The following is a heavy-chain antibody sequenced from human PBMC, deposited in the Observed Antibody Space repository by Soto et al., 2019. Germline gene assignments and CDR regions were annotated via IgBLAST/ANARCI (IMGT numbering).Heavy chain of an antibody. D-gene: IGHD4-17*01. CDR2: IYYSGST. J-gene: IGHJ5*02. CDR3: VRLALTTWGNWLDL. V-gene: IGHV4-39*01. CDR1: GGSISSSSYY. Sequence: QLQLQESGPGLVKPSETLSLTCTVSGGSISSSSYYWGWIRQPPGKGLEWIGNIYYSGSTHYNLAHKSRVTISVDTYKNQFSLRLSSVTAADTAVYSCVRLALTTWGNWLDLWGQGTLVTGSS.